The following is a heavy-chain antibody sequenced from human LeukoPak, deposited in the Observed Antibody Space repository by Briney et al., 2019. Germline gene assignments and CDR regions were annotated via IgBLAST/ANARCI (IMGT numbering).Heavy chain of an antibody. J-gene: IGHJ4*02. CDR2: ISYDGSDK. V-gene: IGHV3-30*03. Sequence: GRSLRLSCAASGFTFSSYGMHWVRQAPGKGLEWVAVISYDGSDKYYADSVKGRFTISRDNSKNSLYLQMNSLRAEDMAVYYCARVPRSLIDYWGQGTLVTVSS. CDR1: GFTFSSYG. CDR3: ARVPRSLIDY. D-gene: IGHD3-16*01.